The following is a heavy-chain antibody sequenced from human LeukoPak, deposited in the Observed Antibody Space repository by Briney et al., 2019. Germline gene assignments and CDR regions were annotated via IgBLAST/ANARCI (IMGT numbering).Heavy chain of an antibody. V-gene: IGHV3-9*01. CDR2: ISWNSGSI. CDR3: ARGGAQLGIRDAFDI. CDR1: GFTFDDYA. D-gene: IGHD7-27*01. J-gene: IGHJ3*02. Sequence: PGGSLRLSCAASGFTFDDYAMHWVRQAPGKGLEWVSGISWNSGSIGYADSVKGRFTISRDNAKNSLYLQMNSLRAEDTALYYCARGGAQLGIRDAFDIWGQGTMVTVSS.